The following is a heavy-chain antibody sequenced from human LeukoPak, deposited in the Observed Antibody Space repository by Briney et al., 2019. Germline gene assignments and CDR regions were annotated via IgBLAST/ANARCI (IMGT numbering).Heavy chain of an antibody. CDR2: ISGSGNT. D-gene: IGHD6-19*01. Sequence: GGSLRLSCAASGFTFNSYAMNWVRQAPGKGLEWVSVISGSGNTFYADSVKGRFTISRDNSKNTLYLQMNSLRAEDTAVYYCAKKLGGRGSGWPNFDYWGQGTLVTVSS. CDR3: AKKLGGRGSGWPNFDY. J-gene: IGHJ4*02. CDR1: GFTFNSYA. V-gene: IGHV3-23*01.